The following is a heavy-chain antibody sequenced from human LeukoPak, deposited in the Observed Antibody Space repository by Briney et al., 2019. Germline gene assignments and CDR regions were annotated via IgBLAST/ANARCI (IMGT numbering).Heavy chain of an antibody. CDR2: TYYKSAWYN. CDR3: ARGTGWPHFDY. D-gene: IGHD6-19*01. J-gene: IGHJ4*02. CDR1: GDSVSRDSIA. Sequence: LSQTLSLTCAISGDSVSRDSIAWNWIRQSPSRGLEWLGRTYYKSAWYNDYAVHMKSRITISPDTSKNQFSLQLNSVTPDDTAVYYCARGTGWPHFDYWGQGILVTVSS. V-gene: IGHV6-1*01.